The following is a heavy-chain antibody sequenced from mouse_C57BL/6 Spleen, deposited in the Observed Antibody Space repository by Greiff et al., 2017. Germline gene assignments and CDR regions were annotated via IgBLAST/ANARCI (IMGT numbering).Heavy chain of an antibody. CDR3: ARFYYYGSSYPYYFDY. CDR1: GYAFSSYW. CDR2: IYPGDGDT. Sequence: VQLQQSGAELVKPGASVKISCKASGYAFSSYWMNWVKQRPGKGLEWIGQIYPGDGDTNYNGKFKGKATLTADKSSSTAYMQLSSLTSEDSAVYFCARFYYYGSSYPYYFDYWGQGTTLTVSS. D-gene: IGHD1-1*01. V-gene: IGHV1-80*01. J-gene: IGHJ2*01.